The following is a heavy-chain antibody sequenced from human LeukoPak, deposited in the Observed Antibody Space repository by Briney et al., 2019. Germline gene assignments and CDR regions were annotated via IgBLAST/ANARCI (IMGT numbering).Heavy chain of an antibody. CDR2: ISETDDTT. J-gene: IGHJ4*02. D-gene: IGHD1-14*01. V-gene: IGHV3-23*01. CDR1: GFTFSNYA. Sequence: GGSLRLSCAASGFTFSNYAMTWVRQAPRKGLEWDSVISETDDTTYYADSVKGRFTVSRDNSKNTLYLQMNSLRAEDTAVYNCAKLEPASDYWGQGTLVTVSS. CDR3: AKLEPASDY.